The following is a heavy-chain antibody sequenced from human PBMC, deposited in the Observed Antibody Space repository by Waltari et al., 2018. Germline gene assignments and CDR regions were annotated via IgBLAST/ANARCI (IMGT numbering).Heavy chain of an antibody. CDR2: IYYSGST. J-gene: IGHJ4*02. Sequence: QLQLQESGPGLVKPSETLSLTCTVPGGSISSSSYYWGWIRQPPGKGLEWIGSIYYSGSTYYNPSLKSRVTISVDTSKNQFSLKLSSVTAADTAVYYCARLLRVLTHFDYWGQGTLVTVSS. V-gene: IGHV4-39*01. CDR3: ARLLRVLTHFDY. D-gene: IGHD3-9*01. CDR1: GGSISSSSYY.